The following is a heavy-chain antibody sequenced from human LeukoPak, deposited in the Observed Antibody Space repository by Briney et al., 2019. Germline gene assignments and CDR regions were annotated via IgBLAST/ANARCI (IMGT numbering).Heavy chain of an antibody. CDR1: GFTFSSYG. D-gene: IGHD3-16*01. V-gene: IGHV3-33*01. Sequence: GGSLRLSCAASGFTFSSYGMHWVRQAPGKGLEWVAVIWYDGSNKYYADSVKGRFTISRDNSKNTLYLQMNSLRAEDTAVYYCARDQIAGRGTYYGMDVWGQGTTVTVSS. J-gene: IGHJ6*02. CDR2: IWYDGSNK. CDR3: ARDQIAGRGTYYGMDV.